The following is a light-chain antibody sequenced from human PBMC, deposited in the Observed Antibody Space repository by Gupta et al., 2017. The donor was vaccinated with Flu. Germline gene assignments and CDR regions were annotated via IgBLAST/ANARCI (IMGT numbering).Light chain of an antibody. J-gene: IGKJ1*01. V-gene: IGKV3-20*01. CDR3: QQYDLSPRR. CDR1: PSLSSTY. Sequence: EAVLTQSPGTLSLSPGERVTLYCRASPSLSSTYVAWYQQKPGQSPKLLIFGASNRATGTPDRFRGGGSGTDFTLTISRLKPEDFAVYYCQQYDLSPRRFGPGTKVEV. CDR2: GAS.